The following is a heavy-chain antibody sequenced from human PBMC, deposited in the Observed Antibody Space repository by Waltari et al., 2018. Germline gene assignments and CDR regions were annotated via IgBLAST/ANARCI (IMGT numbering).Heavy chain of an antibody. CDR2: INANRGAT. CDR1: GYTFTDCY. J-gene: IGHJ5*02. D-gene: IGHD6-6*01. Sequence: QVHLVQSGAEVKKPGASVKVSCETSGYTFTDCYIHWVRQAPGQGLEWMGWINANRGATDSAQKFQGRLTMTRDTSISTAYMELNRLTLDDTAIYYCVKARPSEWFDPWGQGTLVTVSS. V-gene: IGHV1-2*02. CDR3: VKARPSEWFDP.